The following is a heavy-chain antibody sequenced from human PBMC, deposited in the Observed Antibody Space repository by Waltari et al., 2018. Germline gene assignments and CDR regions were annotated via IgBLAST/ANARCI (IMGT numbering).Heavy chain of an antibody. D-gene: IGHD6-19*01. CDR3: ASSSSLGLRSGWFNFDY. CDR2: IYPGDSDT. CDR1: GYSFTSYG. Sequence: EVQLVQSGAEVKKPGESLKISCKGSGYSFTSYGIGWVRQMPGKGLEWMGIIYPGDSDTRYSPSFQGQFTISADKSISTAYLQWCSLKASDTAMYYCASSSSLGLRSGWFNFDYWGQGTLVTVSS. J-gene: IGHJ4*02. V-gene: IGHV5-51*03.